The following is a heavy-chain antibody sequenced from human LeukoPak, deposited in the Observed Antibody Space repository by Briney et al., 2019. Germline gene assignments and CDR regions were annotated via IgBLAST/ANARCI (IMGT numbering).Heavy chain of an antibody. Sequence: ASVNVSCKASGFTFTTYGISWVRQAPGHGLEWMGWISAYNGNTNYAQNLQGRVTMTTARATSTANLELRILRPNAADVYDCAREMIAARPIWYDPWGQGTLVIVSS. D-gene: IGHD6-6*01. CDR3: AREMIAARPIWYDP. V-gene: IGHV1-18*01. CDR1: GFTFTTYG. J-gene: IGHJ5*02. CDR2: ISAYNGNT.